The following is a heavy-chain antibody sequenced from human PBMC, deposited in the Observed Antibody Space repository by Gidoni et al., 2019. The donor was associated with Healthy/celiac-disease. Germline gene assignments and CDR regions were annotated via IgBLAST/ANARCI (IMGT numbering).Heavy chain of an antibody. CDR3: AKDRGGSLHRYYFDY. Sequence: QVQLVESGGGGVQPGGCLRLDGGAWGFTVSSYGMHWVRQAPGKGLEWVAFIRYDGSNKYYADSVKGRFTISRDNSKNTLYLQMNSLRAEDTAVYYCAKDRGGSLHRYYFDYWGQGTLVTVSS. CDR2: IRYDGSNK. J-gene: IGHJ4*02. CDR1: GFTVSSYG. V-gene: IGHV3-30*02. D-gene: IGHD2-15*01.